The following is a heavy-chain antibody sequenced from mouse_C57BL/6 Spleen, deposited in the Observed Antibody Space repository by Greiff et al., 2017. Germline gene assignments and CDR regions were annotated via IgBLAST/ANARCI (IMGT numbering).Heavy chain of an antibody. CDR2: ISSGGDYI. D-gene: IGHD2-4*01. CDR1: GFTFSSYA. J-gene: IGHJ4*01. CDR3: TSVYDHDAYYAMDY. Sequence: EVHLVESGEGLVKPGGSLKLSCAASGFTFSSYAMSWVRQTPEKRLEWVAYISSGGDYIYYADTVKGRFTISRDNARNTLYLQMSSLKSEDTAMYYCTSVYDHDAYYAMDYWGQGTSVTVSS. V-gene: IGHV5-9-1*02.